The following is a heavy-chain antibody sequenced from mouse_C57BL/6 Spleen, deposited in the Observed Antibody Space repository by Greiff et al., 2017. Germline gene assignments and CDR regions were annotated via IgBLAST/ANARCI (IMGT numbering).Heavy chain of an antibody. V-gene: IGHV5-12*01. J-gene: IGHJ4*01. CDR2: ISNGGGST. CDR3: ARLDAMDY. CDR1: GFTFSDSY. Sequence: EVQGVESGGGLLQPGGSLKLSCAASGFTFSDSYMYWVRQTPEKRLEWVAYISNGGGSTYYPDTVKGRFTISRDNAKNTLYLQMSRLKSEDTAMYYCARLDAMDYWGQGTSVTVSS.